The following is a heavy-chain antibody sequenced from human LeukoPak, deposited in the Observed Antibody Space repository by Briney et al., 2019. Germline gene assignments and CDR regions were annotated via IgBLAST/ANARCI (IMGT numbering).Heavy chain of an antibody. D-gene: IGHD6-19*01. V-gene: IGHV5-51*01. Sequence: GESLKISRKGSGYSFINYWIGWVRQMPGKGLEWMAIIYPGDSGTKYSPSFQGQVTISADKSITTAFLQWSSLKASDTAMYYRAILSSGWYYFDYWGQGTLVTVSS. CDR1: GYSFINYW. CDR3: AILSSGWYYFDY. J-gene: IGHJ4*02. CDR2: IYPGDSGT.